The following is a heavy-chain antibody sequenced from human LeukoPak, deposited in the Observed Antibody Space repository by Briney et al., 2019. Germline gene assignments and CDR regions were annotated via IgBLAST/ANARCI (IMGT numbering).Heavy chain of an antibody. D-gene: IGHD2-2*01. J-gene: IGHJ5*02. V-gene: IGHV4-39*01. CDR2: IYYSGST. Sequence: PSETLSLTCTVSGGSITSSSYYWAWIRQPPGKGLEWIGSIYYSGSTYYNPSLKSRVTISVDTSKNQFSLRLSSVTAADTAVYYCTGRSSSFDPWGQGTLVTVSS. CDR1: GGSITSSSYY. CDR3: TGRSSSFDP.